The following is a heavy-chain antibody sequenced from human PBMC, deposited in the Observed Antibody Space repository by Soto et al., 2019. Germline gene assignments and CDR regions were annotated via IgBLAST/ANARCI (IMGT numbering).Heavy chain of an antibody. Sequence: PSETLSLTCTVSGGSISSSSYYWGWIRQPPGKGLEWIGSIYYRGTTYYNPSLKSRVTTSVDTSKNEFSLKLTSVTAADTAVYYCARVSGSYYYGMDVWGQGTTVTVSS. CDR2: IYYRGTT. J-gene: IGHJ6*02. CDR3: ARVSGSYYYGMDV. D-gene: IGHD1-26*01. V-gene: IGHV4-39*07. CDR1: GGSISSSSYY.